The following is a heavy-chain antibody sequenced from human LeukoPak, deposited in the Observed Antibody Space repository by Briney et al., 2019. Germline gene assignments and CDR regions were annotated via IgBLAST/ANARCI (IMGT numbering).Heavy chain of an antibody. J-gene: IGHJ4*02. V-gene: IGHV3-9*01. CDR1: GFTFDDYA. D-gene: IGHD3-22*01. CDR3: AKGGYYYDSSGYLHFDY. Sequence: PGRSLRLSCAASGFTFDDYAMHWVRQAPGKGLEWVSGISWNSGSIGYADSVKGRFTTSRDNAKNSLYLQMNSLRVEDTALYYCAKGGYYYDSSGYLHFDYWGQGTLVTVSS. CDR2: ISWNSGSI.